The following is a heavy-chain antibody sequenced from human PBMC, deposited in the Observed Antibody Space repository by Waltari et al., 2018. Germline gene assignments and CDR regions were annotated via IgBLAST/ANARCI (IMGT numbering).Heavy chain of an antibody. CDR1: GGSISSSSYY. CDR3: ARGFNRPYYFAY. J-gene: IGHJ4*02. Sequence: QLQLQESGPGLVKPSETLSLTCTVSGGSISSSSYYWGWIRQPPGKGLEWIVSSYYSGSTYYNPSLKSRVTISLDTSKNQFSLKLSSVTAADTAVYYCARGFNRPYYFAYWGQGALVTVSS. V-gene: IGHV4-39*07. CDR2: SYYSGST.